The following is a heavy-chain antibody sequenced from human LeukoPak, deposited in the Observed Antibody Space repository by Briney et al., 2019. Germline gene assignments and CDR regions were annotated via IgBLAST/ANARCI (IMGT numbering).Heavy chain of an antibody. J-gene: IGHJ3*02. CDR2: INPNSGGT. CDR3: ARGRQWLVRDAFDI. CDR1: GYTFTDYY. D-gene: IGHD6-19*01. V-gene: IGHV1-2*02. Sequence: ASVKVSCKASGYTFTDYYMHWVRQAPGQGLEWTGWINPNSGGTNYAQKFQGRVTMTRDTSISTAYMELSRLRSEDTAVYYCARGRQWLVRDAFDIWGQGTMVTVSS.